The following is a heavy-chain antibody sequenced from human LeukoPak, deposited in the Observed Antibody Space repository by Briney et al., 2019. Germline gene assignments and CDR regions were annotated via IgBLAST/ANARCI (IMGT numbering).Heavy chain of an antibody. Sequence: NPSETLSLTCTVSGGSVSSGSYYWSWIRQPPGKGLEWTGYVYYSGSTNYNPSLKSRVTISVDTSKNQFSLKLSSVTAAVTAVYYCARDARYCSGGSCPGGYYYYGMDVWGTGTTVTVSS. D-gene: IGHD2-15*01. J-gene: IGHJ6*04. CDR2: VYYSGST. CDR3: ARDARYCSGGSCPGGYYYYGMDV. CDR1: GGSVSSGSYY. V-gene: IGHV4-61*01.